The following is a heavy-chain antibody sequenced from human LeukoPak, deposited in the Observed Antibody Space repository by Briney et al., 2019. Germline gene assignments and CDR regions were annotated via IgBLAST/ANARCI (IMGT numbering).Heavy chain of an antibody. J-gene: IGHJ6*03. D-gene: IGHD3-3*01. CDR3: AKGESITIFGVGMGYYYYYMDV. Sequence: GGSLRLSCAASGFTFSSYGMHWVRQAPGKGLEWVAVISYDGSNKYYADSVKGRFTISRDNSKNTLCLQMNSLRAEDTAVYYCAKGESITIFGVGMGYYYYYMDVWGKGTTVTVSS. V-gene: IGHV3-30*18. CDR1: GFTFSSYG. CDR2: ISYDGSNK.